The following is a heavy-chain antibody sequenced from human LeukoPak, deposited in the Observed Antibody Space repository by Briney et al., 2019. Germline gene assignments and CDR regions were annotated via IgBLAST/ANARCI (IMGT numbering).Heavy chain of an antibody. V-gene: IGHV1-2*02. CDR2: INPNSGGT. CDR1: GYTFTGYY. J-gene: IGHJ5*02. D-gene: IGHD2-2*01. Sequence: ASVKVSCKASGYTFTGYYMHWVRQAPGQGLEWMGWINPNSGGTNYAQKFQGRVTMTRDTSISTAYMELSRLRSDDTAVYYCARDEFPLGYCSSTSCPPNNWFDPWGQGTPVTVSS. CDR3: ARDEFPLGYCSSTSCPPNNWFDP.